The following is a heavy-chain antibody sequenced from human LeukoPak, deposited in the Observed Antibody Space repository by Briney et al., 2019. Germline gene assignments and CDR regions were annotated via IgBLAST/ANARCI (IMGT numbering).Heavy chain of an antibody. CDR2: INHSGST. V-gene: IGHV4-34*01. CDR3: ARPKSARGWLRGYYFDY. CDR1: GGPFSGYY. D-gene: IGHD5-12*01. Sequence: SETLSLTCAVYGGPFSGYYWSWIRQPPGKGMEWIGEINHSGSTNYNPSLKSRVTISVDTSKNQFSLKLSSVTAADTAVYYCARPKSARGWLRGYYFDYWGQGTLVTVSS. J-gene: IGHJ4*02.